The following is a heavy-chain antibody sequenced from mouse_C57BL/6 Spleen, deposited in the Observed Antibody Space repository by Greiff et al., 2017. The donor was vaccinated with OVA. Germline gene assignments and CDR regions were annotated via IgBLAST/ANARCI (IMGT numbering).Heavy chain of an antibody. Sequence: VQLQQSGPELVKPGASVKISCKASGYTFTDYYMNWVKQSHGKSLEWIGDINPNNGGTSYNQKFKGKATLTVDKSSSTAYMELRSLTSEDSAVYYCARRGWLLLNAMDYWGQGTSVTVSS. CDR2: INPNNGGT. CDR3: ARRGWLLLNAMDY. V-gene: IGHV1-26*01. D-gene: IGHD2-3*01. CDR1: GYTFTDYY. J-gene: IGHJ4*01.